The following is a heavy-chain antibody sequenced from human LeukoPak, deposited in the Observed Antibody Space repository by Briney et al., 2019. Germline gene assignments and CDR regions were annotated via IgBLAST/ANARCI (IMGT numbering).Heavy chain of an antibody. D-gene: IGHD6-13*01. CDR3: AREGQMYSSSWQGYNWFDP. CDR1: GGSFSGYY. V-gene: IGHV4-34*01. CDR2: INHSGST. Sequence: SETLSLNCAVYGGSFSGYYWSWIRQPPGKGLEWIGEINHSGSTNYNPSLKSRVTISVDTSKNQFSLKLSSVTAADTAVYYCAREGQMYSSSWQGYNWFDPWGQGTLVTVSS. J-gene: IGHJ5*02.